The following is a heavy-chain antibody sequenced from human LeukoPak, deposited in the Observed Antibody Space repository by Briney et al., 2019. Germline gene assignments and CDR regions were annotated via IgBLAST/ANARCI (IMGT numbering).Heavy chain of an antibody. J-gene: IGHJ4*02. CDR3: ARGDYGSTWYDFFFDY. CDR1: GFTFNNYA. D-gene: IGHD6-13*01. Sequence: WGSLRFSCAASGFTFNNYALHWVRQPPGKGLEWVSVISYNGNDKYYTDSVKGRFTISRDNSNNMLYLQMNSLRGEDTAVYYCARGDYGSTWYDFFFDYFGQGSLVTVSS. CDR2: ISYNGNDK. V-gene: IGHV3-30-3*01.